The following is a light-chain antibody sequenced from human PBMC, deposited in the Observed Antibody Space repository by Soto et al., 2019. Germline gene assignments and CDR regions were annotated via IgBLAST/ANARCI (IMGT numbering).Light chain of an antibody. V-gene: IGKV3-15*01. CDR1: QSVSSN. Sequence: EIVITQSPATRSVSPGERATLSYRASQSVSSNLAWYQQKPGQAPRLLIYGASTRATGIPARFSGSGSGTEFTLTISSLQSEDFAVYYCQQYNNWPRTFGQGTKVDIK. CDR2: GAS. J-gene: IGKJ1*01. CDR3: QQYNNWPRT.